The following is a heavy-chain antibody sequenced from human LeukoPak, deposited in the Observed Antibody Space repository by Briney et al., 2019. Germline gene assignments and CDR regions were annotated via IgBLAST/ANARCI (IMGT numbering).Heavy chain of an antibody. J-gene: IGHJ4*02. CDR2: IYPGYSDT. CDR3: ARSHTGVVPAAPDY. Sequence: GAALQISCKGSGCGFTSYWIGWGRRLPGKGLEWMGLIYPGYSDTRYSPSFHAQVTISADQSIRTAYLQWSSLKASDTAMYYCARSHTGVVPAAPDYWGQGTLVTVSS. CDR1: GCGFTSYW. V-gene: IGHV5-51*01. D-gene: IGHD2-2*01.